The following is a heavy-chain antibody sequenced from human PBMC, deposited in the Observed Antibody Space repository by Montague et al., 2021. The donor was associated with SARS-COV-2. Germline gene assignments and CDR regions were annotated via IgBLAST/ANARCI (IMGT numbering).Heavy chain of an antibody. D-gene: IGHD6-13*01. CDR3: ARGPLIAAAGSY. CDR1: GVTFVGYW. CDR2: INEDGSEK. V-gene: IGHV3-7*01. Sequence: SLRLSCAASGVTFVGYWMSWVRQAPGKGLEWVAKINEDGSEKYYVDTVKGRFTISRDNAKNLLSLQMNSLRAEDTAVYYCARGPLIAAAGSYWGQGTLVTVSS. J-gene: IGHJ4*02.